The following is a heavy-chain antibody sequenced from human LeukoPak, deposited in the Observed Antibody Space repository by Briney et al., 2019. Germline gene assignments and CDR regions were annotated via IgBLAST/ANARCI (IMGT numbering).Heavy chain of an antibody. CDR1: GFTFSSYS. D-gene: IGHD3-16*01. CDR2: ISSSSSYI. V-gene: IGHV3-21*01. CDR3: ARDVMDAFDI. Sequence: SGGSLRLSRAASGFTFSSYSMNWVRQAPGKGLEWVSSISSSSSYIYYADSVKGRFTISRDNAKNSLYLQMNSLRAEDTAVYYCARDVMDAFDIWGQGTMVTVSS. J-gene: IGHJ3*02.